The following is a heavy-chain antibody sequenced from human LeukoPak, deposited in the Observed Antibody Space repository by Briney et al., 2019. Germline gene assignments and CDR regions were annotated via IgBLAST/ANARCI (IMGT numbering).Heavy chain of an antibody. Sequence: ASVKVSCKASAYSFTDYYIHWVRQAPGQGLEWMGRINPNTGVTDYAQIFKGRVTMTRDTSISTAYMELSRLGSDDTAVYYCARSSPTYYFDSSGYYYGDYWGQVTLVTVSS. V-gene: IGHV1-2*06. CDR1: AYSFTDYY. J-gene: IGHJ4*02. D-gene: IGHD3-22*01. CDR3: ARSSPTYYFDSSGYYYGDY. CDR2: INPNTGVT.